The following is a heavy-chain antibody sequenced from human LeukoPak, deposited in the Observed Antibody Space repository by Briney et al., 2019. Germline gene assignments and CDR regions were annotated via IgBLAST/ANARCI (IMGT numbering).Heavy chain of an antibody. V-gene: IGHV4-39*01. CDR3: ATSGWYLLPGVY. Sequence: SETLSLTCTVSGGSISTSNYYWGWIRQPPGKGLEWIGNIFYSGSTYYNPSLESRVTISVDTSKNQFSLKLSSVTAADTAVYYCATSGWYLLPGVYWGQGTLVTVSS. J-gene: IGHJ4*02. CDR2: IFYSGST. CDR1: GGSISTSNYY. D-gene: IGHD6-19*01.